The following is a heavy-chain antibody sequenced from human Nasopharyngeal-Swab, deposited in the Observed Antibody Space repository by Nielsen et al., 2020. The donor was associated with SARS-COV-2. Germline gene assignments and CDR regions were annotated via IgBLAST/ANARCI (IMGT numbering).Heavy chain of an antibody. V-gene: IGHV3-23*01. Sequence: WMRQPPGKGLEWVSAISGSGGSTYYADSVKGRFTISRDNSKNTLYLQMNSLRAEDTAVYYCAKDVSSYGSGSSWDIDYWGQGTLVTVSS. CDR3: AKDVSSYGSGSSWDIDY. J-gene: IGHJ4*02. CDR2: ISGSGGST. D-gene: IGHD3-10*01.